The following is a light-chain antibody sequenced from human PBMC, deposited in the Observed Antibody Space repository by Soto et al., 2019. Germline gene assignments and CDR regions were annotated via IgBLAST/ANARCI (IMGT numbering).Light chain of an antibody. V-gene: IGKV3-11*01. Sequence: EIVLTQSPATLSLSPGERATLSCRASQSVSDFLAWYQQKPGQAPRLLIYDVSHRATGIPARFSGSGSGTDFTLTITSLEPEDSAVYYCQQRINWPPMYIFGQGTKLEIK. CDR2: DVS. J-gene: IGKJ2*01. CDR1: QSVSDF. CDR3: QQRINWPPMYI.